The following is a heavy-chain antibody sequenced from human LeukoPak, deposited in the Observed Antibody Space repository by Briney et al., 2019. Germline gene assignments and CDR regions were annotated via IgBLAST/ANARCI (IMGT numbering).Heavy chain of an antibody. D-gene: IGHD7-27*01. CDR1: GGSITSENW. V-gene: IGHV4-4*02. Sequence: SETLSLTCGVSGGSITSENWWSWVRQPPGKGLEWIGEIFHSGSTNYNPSLASRVTISVVRSKIQFFLELASVTAADTAIYYCARNGDRCLDYWGRGTLVTVSS. CDR3: ARNGDRCLDY. J-gene: IGHJ4*02. CDR2: IFHSGST.